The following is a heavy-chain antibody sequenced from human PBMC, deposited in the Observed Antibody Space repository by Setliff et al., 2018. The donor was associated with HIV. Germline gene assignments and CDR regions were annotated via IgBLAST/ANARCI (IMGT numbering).Heavy chain of an antibody. CDR2: ISGISDKI. CDR1: GFTFRKYD. CDR3: ASARIPTGGTSTSLDF. Sequence: GSLRLSCAASGFTFRKYDMSWLRQAPGKGLEWVADISGISDKIKYVDSVKGRFSISRDNSKNTVFLQLHALRRDETAVYYCASARIPTGGTSTSLDFWGQGALVTVSS. J-gene: IGHJ4*02. D-gene: IGHD1-1*01. V-gene: IGHV3-23*01.